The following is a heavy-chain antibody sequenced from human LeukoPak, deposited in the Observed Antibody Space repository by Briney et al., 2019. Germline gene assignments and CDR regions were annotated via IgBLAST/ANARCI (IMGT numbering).Heavy chain of an antibody. CDR3: AVSQPHYSGSYSYWFDP. D-gene: IGHD3-10*01. J-gene: IGHJ5*02. Sequence: GGSLRLSCAASGFTFSSYSMNWVRQAPGKGLEWVSSISSSSSYIYYADSVKGRFTISRDNAKNSLYLQMNSLRAEDTAVYYCAVSQPHYSGSYSYWFDPWGQGTLVTVSS. V-gene: IGHV3-21*01. CDR1: GFTFSSYS. CDR2: ISSSSSYI.